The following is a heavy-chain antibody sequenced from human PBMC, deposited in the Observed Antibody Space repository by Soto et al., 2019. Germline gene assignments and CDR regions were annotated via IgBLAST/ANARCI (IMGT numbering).Heavy chain of an antibody. J-gene: IGHJ4*02. Sequence: ASVKVSCKASGYTFTSYYMHWVRQAPGQGLEWMGIINPSGGSTSYAQKFQGRVTMTRDTSTSTVYMELSSLRSEDTAVYYCARHRFYDSSGYGEIDYWGQGTLVTVSS. CDR2: INPSGGST. V-gene: IGHV1-46*01. CDR1: GYTFTSYY. D-gene: IGHD3-22*01. CDR3: ARHRFYDSSGYGEIDY.